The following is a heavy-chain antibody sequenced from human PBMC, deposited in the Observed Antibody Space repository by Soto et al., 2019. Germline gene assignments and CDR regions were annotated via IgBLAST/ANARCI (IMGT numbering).Heavy chain of an antibody. V-gene: IGHV3-11*05. CDR2: ISSSTSHT. Sequence: QVQLVESGGGLVKPGGSLRLSCAVSGFTFSDYYMTWIRQAPGKGLEWVSYISSSTSHTNYADSVKGRFTISRDNAKNSLFLQMNSLRAEXTXXXXXXXXXXXXXXXFXFWGQGTLVTVSS. CDR1: GFTFSDYY. CDR3: XXXXXXXXXXFXF. J-gene: IGHJ4*02.